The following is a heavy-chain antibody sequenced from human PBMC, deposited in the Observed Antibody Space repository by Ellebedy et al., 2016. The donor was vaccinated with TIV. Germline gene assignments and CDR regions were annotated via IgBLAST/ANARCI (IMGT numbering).Heavy chain of an antibody. Sequence: GESLKISCAASGFTFDDYAMNWVRQAPGKGLEWVSTVSASGTSTYYAGSVKGRFTVSRDNSKNTLYLQMNSLRAEDTAVYYCAKYSSSWYSRYGMDVWGQGTTVTVSS. CDR3: AKYSSSWYSRYGMDV. CDR2: VSASGTST. V-gene: IGHV3-23*01. D-gene: IGHD6-13*01. CDR1: GFTFDDYA. J-gene: IGHJ6*02.